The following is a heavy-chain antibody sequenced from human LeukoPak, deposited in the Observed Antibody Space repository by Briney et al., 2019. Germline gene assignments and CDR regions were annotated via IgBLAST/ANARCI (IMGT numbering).Heavy chain of an antibody. CDR1: GYTFTSYG. CDR3: ARRGYSSGWYVSYYYYMDV. V-gene: IGHV1-18*01. D-gene: IGHD6-19*01. J-gene: IGHJ6*03. CDR2: ISAYNGNT. Sequence: GASVKVSCKASGYTFTSYGISWVRQAPGQGLEWMGWISAYNGNTNYAQKLQGRVTMTTDTSTSTAYMELRSLRSDDTAVYYCARRGYSSGWYVSYYYYMDVWGKGTTVTISS.